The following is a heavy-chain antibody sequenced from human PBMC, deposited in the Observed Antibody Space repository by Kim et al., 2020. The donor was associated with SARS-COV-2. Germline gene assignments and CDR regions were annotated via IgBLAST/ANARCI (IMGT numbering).Heavy chain of an antibody. CDR3: TRGGSGSYYLYYYYGMDV. D-gene: IGHD3-10*01. J-gene: IGHJ6*02. V-gene: IGHV3-49*03. Sequence: GGSLRLSCTASGFTFGDYAMSWFRQAPGKGLEWVGFIRSKAYGGTTEYAASVKGRFTISRDDSKSIAYLQMNSLKTEDTAVYYCTRGGSGSYYLYYYYGMDVWGQGTTVTVSS. CDR2: IRSKAYGGTT. CDR1: GFTFGDYA.